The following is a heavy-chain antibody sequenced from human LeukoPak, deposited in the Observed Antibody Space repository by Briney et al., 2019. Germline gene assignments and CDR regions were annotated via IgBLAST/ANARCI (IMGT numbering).Heavy chain of an antibody. CDR3: ARVPYCGGDCYYGVTLDY. V-gene: IGHV1-18*01. CDR2: ISAYNGNT. CDR1: GYTFTGYG. D-gene: IGHD2-21*02. J-gene: IGHJ4*02. Sequence: ASVKVSCKASGYTFTGYGIGWVRQAPGQGLEWMGWISAYNGNTNYAQKLQGRVTMTTDTSTSTAYMELRSLRSDDTAVYYCARVPYCGGDCYYGVTLDYWGQGTLVTVSS.